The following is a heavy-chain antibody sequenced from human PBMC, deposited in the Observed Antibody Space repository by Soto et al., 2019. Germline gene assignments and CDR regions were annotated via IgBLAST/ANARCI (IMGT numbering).Heavy chain of an antibody. CDR1: GGTFSSYA. CDR2: IIPIFGTA. D-gene: IGHD3-3*01. Sequence: SVKVSCKASGGTFSSYAISWVRQAPGQGLEWMGGIIPIFGTANYAQKFQGRVTITADKSTSTAYMELSSLRSEDTAVYYCARDSSLYDFWSGYYSGFRYYGMDVWG. J-gene: IGHJ6*02. CDR3: ARDSSLYDFWSGYYSGFRYYGMDV. V-gene: IGHV1-69*06.